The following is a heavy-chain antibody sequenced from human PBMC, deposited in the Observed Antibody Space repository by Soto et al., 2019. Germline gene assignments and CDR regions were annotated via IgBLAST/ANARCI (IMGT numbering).Heavy chain of an antibody. Sequence: QVQVVQSRAEVKKPGASVKVSCKTSGYTFTDYDINWIRQAPGQGLEWMGWVSPDSGNAGYAPQFQGRVSMTSGTSISTVYMELSSLRAEDTAVYFCEVTTGYWGQGTMVTVSS. CDR2: VSPDSGNA. J-gene: IGHJ4*02. V-gene: IGHV1-8*01. CDR1: GYTFTDYD. D-gene: IGHD2-21*02. CDR3: EVTTGY.